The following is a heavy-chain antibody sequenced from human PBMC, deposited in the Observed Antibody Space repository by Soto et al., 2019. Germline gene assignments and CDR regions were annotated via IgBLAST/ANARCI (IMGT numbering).Heavy chain of an antibody. CDR2: ISGSGGNT. V-gene: IGHV3-23*01. J-gene: IGHJ4*02. CDR3: AKSITARPFDY. CDR1: GFTFSSYA. Sequence: EVQLLESGGGLVQPGGSLRLSCTASGFTFSSYAMSWVRQAPGKGLEWVSAISGSGGNTYYADSVKGRFIISRDNSKNTLYLQMNSLRAEDTAVYYCAKSITARPFDYWGQGALVTVSS. D-gene: IGHD6-6*01.